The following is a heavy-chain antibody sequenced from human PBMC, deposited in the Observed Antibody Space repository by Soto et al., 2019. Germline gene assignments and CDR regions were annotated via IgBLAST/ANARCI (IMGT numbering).Heavy chain of an antibody. CDR2: ISGSGGST. D-gene: IGHD3-16*02. J-gene: IGHJ4*02. CDR3: AKGKGGSYRSCDY. CDR1: GFTFSSYA. V-gene: IGHV3-23*01. Sequence: EVQLLESGGGLVQPGGSLRLSCAASGFTFSSYAMSWVRQAPGKGLEWVSAISGSGGSTYYADSVKGRFTISRDNSKNTLDLQMNSLRAEDTAVYYCAKGKGGSYRSCDYWGQGTLVTVSS.